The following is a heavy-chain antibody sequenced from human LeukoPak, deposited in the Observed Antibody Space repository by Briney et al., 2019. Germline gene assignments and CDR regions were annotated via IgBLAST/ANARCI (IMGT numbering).Heavy chain of an antibody. CDR1: GYTFTSYD. CDR3: ARDRRYCSSTSCYAHWFDP. D-gene: IGHD2-2*01. J-gene: IGHJ5*02. CDR2: INPNSGGT. Sequence: ASVKVSCKASGYTFTSYDINWVRQAPGQGLEWMGWINPNSGGTNYAQKFQGRVTMTRDTSISTAYMELSRLRSDDTAVYYCARDRRYCSSTSCYAHWFDPWGQGTLVTVSS. V-gene: IGHV1-2*02.